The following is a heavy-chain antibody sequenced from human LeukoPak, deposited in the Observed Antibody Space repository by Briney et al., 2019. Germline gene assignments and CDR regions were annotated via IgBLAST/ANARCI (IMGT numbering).Heavy chain of an antibody. V-gene: IGHV1-46*01. J-gene: IGHJ6*03. CDR2: INPSGGST. CDR3: ATVQYALLPGYLNYMEV. D-gene: IGHD3-9*01. CDR1: GYTFTTGYY. Sequence: ASVKVSCKASGYTFTTGYYMHWVRQAPGQGLEWMGIINPSGGSTSYAQKFQGRVTMTQDTSTDTVYMELSSPRSEDTAIYYCATVQYALLPGYLNYMEVWGKGTTVTISS.